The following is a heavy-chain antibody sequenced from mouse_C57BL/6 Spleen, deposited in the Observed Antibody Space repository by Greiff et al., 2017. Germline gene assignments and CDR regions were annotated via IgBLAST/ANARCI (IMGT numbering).Heavy chain of an antibody. Sequence: QVHVKQSGPELVKPGASVKISCKASGYAFSSSWMNWVKQRPGKGLEWIGRIYPGDGDTNYNGKFKGKATLTADKSSSTAYMQLSSLTSEDSAVYFCAREPDDGYSWFAYWGQGTLVTVSA. CDR2: IYPGDGDT. V-gene: IGHV1-82*01. CDR1: GYAFSSSW. J-gene: IGHJ3*01. CDR3: AREPDDGYSWFAY. D-gene: IGHD2-3*01.